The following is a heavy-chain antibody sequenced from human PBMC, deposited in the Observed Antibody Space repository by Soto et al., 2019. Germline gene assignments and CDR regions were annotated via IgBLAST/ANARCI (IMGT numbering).Heavy chain of an antibody. CDR2: IKGDGSER. Sequence: PGWSLRLSCAASGFTFSNYWMSWVRQAPGKGLEWVANIKGDGSERSYVDSVKGRFTISRDNAENSLYLQMNSLRAEDTAVYYCASDRHIGPWGEGTLVTVSS. CDR1: GFTFSNYW. CDR3: ASDRHIGP. V-gene: IGHV3-7*01. D-gene: IGHD2-21*01. J-gene: IGHJ5*02.